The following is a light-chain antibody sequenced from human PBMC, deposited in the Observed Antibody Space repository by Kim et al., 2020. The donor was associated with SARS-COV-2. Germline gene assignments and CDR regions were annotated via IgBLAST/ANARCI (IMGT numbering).Light chain of an antibody. J-gene: IGKJ2*01. CDR1: QGISNY. V-gene: IGKV1-27*01. CDR3: QKYNSAPNT. CDR2: SAS. Sequence: SASVGDRGTIPCRASQGISNYLAWYQQKPGKVPKLLIYSASTSQSGVPSRFSGSGSGTDFTLTISSLQPEDVATYYCQKYNSAPNTFGQGTKLEI.